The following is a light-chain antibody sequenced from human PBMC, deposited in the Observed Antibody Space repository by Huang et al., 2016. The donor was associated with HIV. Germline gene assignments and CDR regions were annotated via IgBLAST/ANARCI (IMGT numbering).Light chain of an antibody. J-gene: IGKJ1*01. V-gene: IGKV1-27*01. CDR1: QDIHNY. CDR3: QKYDSVPRT. CDR2: AAS. Sequence: DIQMTQYPSSLSASVGDRVTITCRASQDIHNYLAWYQQKAGQVPKLLIYAASSLPSGVPSRFSGSGSGTDFTLSITSLQPEDVAIYYCQKYDSVPRTFGQGTKVDIK.